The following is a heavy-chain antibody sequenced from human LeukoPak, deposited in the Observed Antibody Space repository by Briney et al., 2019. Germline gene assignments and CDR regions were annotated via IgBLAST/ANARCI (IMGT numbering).Heavy chain of an antibody. Sequence: GGSLRLSCAASGFSVSSKYMSWVRQAPGKGLEWVSVIYGGGDAYYADAVKGRFTISRDNSKNTVYLQIHSLRDENTAVYYCAEDPPGIPGYFDIWGQGTLVTVSS. CDR3: AEDPPGIPGYFDI. CDR1: GFSVSSKY. CDR2: IYGGGDA. V-gene: IGHV3-53*01. D-gene: IGHD6-13*01. J-gene: IGHJ4*02.